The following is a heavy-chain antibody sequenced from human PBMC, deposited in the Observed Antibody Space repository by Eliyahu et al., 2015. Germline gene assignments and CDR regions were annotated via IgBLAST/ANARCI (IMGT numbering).Heavy chain of an antibody. CDR3: ARVHYYGSGSYGFDP. J-gene: IGHJ5*02. Sequence: EVQLVESGGGLVQPGGSLRLSCAASXFTVSSNYMSWVRQAPGKGLEWVSVIYSGGSTYYADSVKGRFTISRDNSKNTLYLQMNSLRAEDTAVYYCARVHYYGSGSYGFDPWGQGTLVTVSS. CDR1: XFTVSSNY. V-gene: IGHV3-66*02. CDR2: IYSGGST. D-gene: IGHD3-10*01.